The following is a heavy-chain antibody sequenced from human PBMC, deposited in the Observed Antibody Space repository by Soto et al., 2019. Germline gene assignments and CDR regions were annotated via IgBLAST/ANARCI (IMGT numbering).Heavy chain of an antibody. Sequence: SETLSLTCAVSGYSISRGYYWGWIRQPPGKGLEWIGSIYHSGSTYYNPSLKSRVTISVDTSKNQFSLKLSSVTATDTAVYYCAGPRTTVTTDHYYYYGMDVWGQGTTVTVSS. J-gene: IGHJ6*02. CDR1: GYSISRGYY. D-gene: IGHD4-17*01. CDR2: IYHSGST. V-gene: IGHV4-38-2*01. CDR3: AGPRTTVTTDHYYYYGMDV.